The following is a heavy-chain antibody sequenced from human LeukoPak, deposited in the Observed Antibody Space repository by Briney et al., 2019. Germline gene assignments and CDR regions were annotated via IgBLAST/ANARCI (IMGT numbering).Heavy chain of an antibody. CDR1: GFTFSSYA. J-gene: IGHJ4*02. V-gene: IGHV3-30-3*01. CDR3: ARRDRLAAGSDY. Sequence: GGSLRLSCAASGFTFSSYAMHWVRQAPGKGLECVAVISYDGSNKYYADSVKGRFTISRDNSKNTLYLQMNSLRAEDTAVYYCARRDRLAAGSDYWGQGTLVTVSS. D-gene: IGHD6-13*01. CDR2: ISYDGSNK.